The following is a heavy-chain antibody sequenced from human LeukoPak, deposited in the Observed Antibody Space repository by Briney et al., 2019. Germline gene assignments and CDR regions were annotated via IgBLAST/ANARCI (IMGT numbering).Heavy chain of an antibody. V-gene: IGHV3-23*01. D-gene: IGHD3-9*01. CDR2: IRGSGGTT. Sequence: AGGSLRLSCAASGFIFSGCAMSWVREAPGKGLEWVSAIRGSGGTTYYADSVKGRFTISRDNSKDTLYLQMNSLRAEHTAVYYCAKGLYDWLSDTDYWGQGTLVTVSS. CDR1: GFIFSGCA. CDR3: AKGLYDWLSDTDY. J-gene: IGHJ4*02.